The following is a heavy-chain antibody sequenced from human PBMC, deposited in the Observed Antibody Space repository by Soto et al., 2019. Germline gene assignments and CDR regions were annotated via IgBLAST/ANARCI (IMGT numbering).Heavy chain of an antibody. CDR1: GYTFTSYY. CDR2: INPSGGST. J-gene: IGHJ6*02. D-gene: IGHD5-18*01. Sequence: ASVKVSCKASGYTFTSYYMHWVRQAPGQGLEWMGIINPSGGSTSYAQKFQGRVTMTRDTSTSTVYMELSSLRSEDTAVYYCAREAGYSYGYAPRPYYYYGMDVWGQGTTVTVSS. V-gene: IGHV1-46*01. CDR3: AREAGYSYGYAPRPYYYYGMDV.